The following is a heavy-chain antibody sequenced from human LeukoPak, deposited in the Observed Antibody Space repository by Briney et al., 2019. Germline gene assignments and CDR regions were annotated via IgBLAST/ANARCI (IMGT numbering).Heavy chain of an antibody. CDR1: GFTFSSYA. CDR3: AKVKGLYYDILTGYYRGDAFDI. J-gene: IGHJ3*02. D-gene: IGHD3-9*01. Sequence: GGSLRLSCAASGFTFSSYAMSWVRQAPGKGLEWVSGVSDSGTGTYYADSVKGRFTISRDNSKNTLYLQMNSLRAEDTAVYYCAKVKGLYYDILTGYYRGDAFDIWGQGTMVTVSS. V-gene: IGHV3-23*01. CDR2: VSDSGTGT.